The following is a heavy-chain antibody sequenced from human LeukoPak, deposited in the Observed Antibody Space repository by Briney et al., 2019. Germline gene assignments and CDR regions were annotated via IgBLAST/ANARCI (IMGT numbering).Heavy chain of an antibody. CDR2: MYHTGTS. CDR1: GGAISSDSYY. V-gene: IGHV4-39*01. D-gene: IGHD3-9*01. J-gene: IGHJ4*02. Sequence: SETLSLTCTVSGGAISSDSYYWGWIRQPPGKGLEWLGYMYHTGTSYYNPSLRSRVTISVDRSKNQFSLKLSSVTAEDTAVYYCARHFGWVGGNVDYWGQGTQVTVSS. CDR3: ARHFGWVGGNVDY.